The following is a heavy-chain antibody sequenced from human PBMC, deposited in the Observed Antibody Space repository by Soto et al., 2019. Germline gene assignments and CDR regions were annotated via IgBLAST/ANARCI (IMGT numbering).Heavy chain of an antibody. J-gene: IGHJ6*02. V-gene: IGHV4-4*02. D-gene: IGHD3-3*01. CDR3: ARDRLTIFGVVAYYYYYGMDV. CDR2: IYHSGST. CDR1: GGSISSSNW. Sequence: QVQLQESGPGLVKPSGTLSLTCAVSGGSISSSNWWGWVRQPPGKGLEWIGEIYHSGSTNYNPSLKSRVTISVDKSKNQFSLKLSSVTAADTAVYYCARDRLTIFGVVAYYYYYGMDVWGQGTTVTVSS.